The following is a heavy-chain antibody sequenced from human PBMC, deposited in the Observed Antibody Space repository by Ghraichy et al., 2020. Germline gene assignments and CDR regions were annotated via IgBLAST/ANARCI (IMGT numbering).Heavy chain of an antibody. Sequence: SVKVSCKASGGTFSSYAISWVRQAPGQGLEWMGGIIPIFGTANYAQKFQGRVTITADESTSTAYMELSSLRSEDTAVYYCARDSTYYYDSSGYYYFSGPWDWGQGTLVTVSS. D-gene: IGHD3-22*01. J-gene: IGHJ4*02. CDR1: GGTFSSYA. V-gene: IGHV1-69*13. CDR2: IIPIFGTA. CDR3: ARDSTYYYDSSGYYYFSGPWD.